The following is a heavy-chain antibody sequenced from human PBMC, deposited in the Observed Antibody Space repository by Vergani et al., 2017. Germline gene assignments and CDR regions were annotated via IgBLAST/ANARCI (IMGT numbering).Heavy chain of an antibody. D-gene: IGHD2-2*02. J-gene: IGHJ4*02. Sequence: QVQLVQSGAEVKKPGSSVKVSCKASGATFRSNTISWVRQVPGQGLEWMGRIIPVLGKTKYAQDFQGRLTITADTSTSTAHMELTSLRSQDTAVYYCAREDPAAAILGYWGQGTLVTVSS. V-gene: IGHV1-69*08. CDR2: IIPVLGKT. CDR3: AREDPAAAILGY. CDR1: GATFRSNT.